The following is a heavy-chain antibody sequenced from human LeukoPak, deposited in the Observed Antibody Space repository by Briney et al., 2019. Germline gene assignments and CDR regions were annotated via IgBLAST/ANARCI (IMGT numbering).Heavy chain of an antibody. CDR2: ISAYNGNT. D-gene: IGHD3-10*01. Sequence: GASVKVSCKASGYTFTGYGISWVRQAPGQGLEWMGWISAYNGNTNYAQKLQGRVTMTTDTSTSTAYMELRSLRSDDTAVYYCARFSFYGSGSLSARNWFDPWGQGTLVTVSS. CDR3: ARFSFYGSGSLSARNWFDP. CDR1: GYTFTGYG. J-gene: IGHJ5*02. V-gene: IGHV1-18*01.